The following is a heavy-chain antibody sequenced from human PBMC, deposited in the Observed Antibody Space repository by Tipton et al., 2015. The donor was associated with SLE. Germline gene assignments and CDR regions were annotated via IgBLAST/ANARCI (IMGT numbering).Heavy chain of an antibody. CDR1: GGSFSGYY. D-gene: IGHD7-27*01. CDR3: ARAPLGL. CDR2: INHSGST. V-gene: IGHV4-34*01. Sequence: TLSLTCAVYGGSFSGYYWSWIRQPPGKGLEWIGEINHSGSTNYNPSLKSRVTISVDTPKNHFSLKLSSVTAADAAVYYCARAPLGLWGQGTLVTVSS. J-gene: IGHJ1*01.